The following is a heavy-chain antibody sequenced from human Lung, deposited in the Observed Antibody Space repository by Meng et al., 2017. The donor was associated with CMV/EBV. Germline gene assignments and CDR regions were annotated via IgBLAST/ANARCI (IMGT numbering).Heavy chain of an antibody. CDR1: GFTFSSYA. Sequence: GGSLRLXCAASGFTFSSYAMHWVRQAPGKGLEYVSAISSNGGSTYYADSVKGRFTISRDNSKNTLYLQMGSLRAEDMAVYYCARDHDYDFWSGYVDYWGQGNXV. J-gene: IGHJ4*02. D-gene: IGHD3-3*01. CDR2: ISSNGGST. V-gene: IGHV3-64*02. CDR3: ARDHDYDFWSGYVDY.